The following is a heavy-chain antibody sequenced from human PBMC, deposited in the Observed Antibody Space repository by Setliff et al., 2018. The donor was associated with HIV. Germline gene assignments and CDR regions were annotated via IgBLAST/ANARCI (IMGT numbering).Heavy chain of an antibody. CDR1: GGSISSYY. Sequence: SETLSLTCTVSGGSISSYYWTWIRQPPGKGLEWIGYIYNSASTSYNPSLRSRVTISVDTSKNQFYLNLNSVTDADTALYYCARHKDSDYVWGSYRPDGFDIWGQGTTVTVSS. CDR2: IYNSAST. D-gene: IGHD3-16*02. CDR3: ARHKDSDYVWGSYRPDGFDI. J-gene: IGHJ3*02. V-gene: IGHV4-59*08.